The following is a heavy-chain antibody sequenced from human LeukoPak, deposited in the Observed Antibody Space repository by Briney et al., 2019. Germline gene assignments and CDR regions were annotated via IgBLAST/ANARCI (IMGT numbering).Heavy chain of an antibody. D-gene: IGHD4-11*01. CDR1: GLTFSNAW. CDR2: IKSKSDGGTT. CDR3: TTVDPRYDYPASDYFDY. V-gene: IGHV3-15*01. J-gene: IGHJ4*02. Sequence: GGSLRLSCAASGLTFSNAWMTWIRQAPGKGLQWVGRIKSKSDGGTTDYAAPVKGRFIISRDDSKNTLYLQMNSLKTEDTAVYYCTTVDPRYDYPASDYFDYWGQGTLVTVSS.